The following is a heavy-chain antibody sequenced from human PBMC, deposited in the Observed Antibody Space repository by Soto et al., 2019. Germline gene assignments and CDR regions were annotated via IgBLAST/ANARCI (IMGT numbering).Heavy chain of an antibody. J-gene: IGHJ4*02. V-gene: IGHV4-28*01. CDR3: ARREIQGPIDY. Sequence: SETLSLTCAVSDYSVSGSNWWAWIRQPPGKGLERIGYIYYSGTTYYNPSLKSRVTMSVDTSKNQFSLKLTSVTAVDTAVYYCARREIQGPIDYWGQG. CDR1: DYSVSGSNW. CDR2: IYYSGTT. D-gene: IGHD1-26*01.